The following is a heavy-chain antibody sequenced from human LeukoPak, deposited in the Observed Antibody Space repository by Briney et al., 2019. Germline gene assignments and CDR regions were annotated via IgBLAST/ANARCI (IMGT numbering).Heavy chain of an antibody. D-gene: IGHD1-1*01. CDR2: ISPESNT. CDR1: GFTFSTFW. V-gene: IGHV3-74*01. Sequence: GGSLRLSCSASGFTFSTFWMHWVRQAPGKGLVWVSRISPESNTGYADSVKGRLTISRDNSKNTPYLDMNSLRVEDTAVYYCTRGGLEPIDYWGQGTLVTVSS. CDR3: TRGGLEPIDY. J-gene: IGHJ4*02.